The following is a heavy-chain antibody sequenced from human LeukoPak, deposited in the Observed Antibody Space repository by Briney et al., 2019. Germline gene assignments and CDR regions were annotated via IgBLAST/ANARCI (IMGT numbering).Heavy chain of an antibody. D-gene: IGHD3-10*01. CDR2: IYYSGST. Sequence: PSETLSLTCTVSGGSISSSSYYWGWIRQPPGKGLEWIGSIYYSGSTYYNPSLKSRVTISVDTSKNQFSLKLSSVTAADTAVYYCARHTDYYGSGSNDAFDIWGQGTMVTVSS. J-gene: IGHJ3*02. CDR3: ARHTDYYGSGSNDAFDI. V-gene: IGHV4-39*01. CDR1: GGSISSSSYY.